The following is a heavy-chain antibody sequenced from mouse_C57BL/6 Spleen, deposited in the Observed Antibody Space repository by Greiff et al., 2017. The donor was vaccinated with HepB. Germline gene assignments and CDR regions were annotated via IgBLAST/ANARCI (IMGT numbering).Heavy chain of an antibody. J-gene: IGHJ2*01. V-gene: IGHV1-82*01. CDR2: IYPGDGDT. CDR1: GYAFSSSW. CDR3: ASHYYGSSSY. Sequence: VQLQQSGPELVKPGASVKISCKASGYAFSSSWMNWVKQRPGKGLEWIGRIYPGDGDTNYNGKFKGKATLTADKSSSTAYMQLSSLTSEDSAVYFCASHYYGSSSYWGQGTTLTVSS. D-gene: IGHD1-1*01.